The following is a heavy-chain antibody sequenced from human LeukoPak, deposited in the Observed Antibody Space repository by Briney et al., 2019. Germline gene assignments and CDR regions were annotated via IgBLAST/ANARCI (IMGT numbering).Heavy chain of an antibody. CDR1: GYTFTSYD. J-gene: IGHJ4*02. D-gene: IGHD6-19*01. V-gene: IGHV1-8*01. CDR2: MNPNSGNT. Sequence: ASVKVSCKASGYTFTSYDINWVRQATGQGLERKGWMNPNSGNTGYAQKFQGRVTMTRNTSISTAYMELSSLRSEDTAVYYCARGSSGWYYFDYWGQGTLVTVSS. CDR3: ARGSSGWYYFDY.